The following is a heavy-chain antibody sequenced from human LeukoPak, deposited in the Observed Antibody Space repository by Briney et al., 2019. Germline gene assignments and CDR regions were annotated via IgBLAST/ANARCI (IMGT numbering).Heavy chain of an antibody. J-gene: IGHJ4*02. V-gene: IGHV1-24*01. CDR2: FDPEDGET. CDR1: GYTLTELS. CDR3: ARRPDGTSHFDY. D-gene: IGHD6-6*01. Sequence: ASVKVSCKVSGYTLTELSMHWVRQAPGKGLEWMGGFDPEDGETIYAQKFQGRVTMTEDTSTDTAYMELSSLRSEDTAVYYCARRPDGTSHFDYWGQGTLVTVSS.